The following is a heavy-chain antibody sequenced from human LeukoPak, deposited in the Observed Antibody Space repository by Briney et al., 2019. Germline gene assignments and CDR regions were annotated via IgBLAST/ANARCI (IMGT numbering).Heavy chain of an antibody. V-gene: IGHV3-21*01. Sequence: GGPLRLYCAASGFTFSSYSMNWVRQAPGKGLEWVSSISSSSSYIYYADSVKGRFTISRDNAKNPLYLQMNSLRAEDTAVYYCARDQVNDYGDDTEFDYWGQGTLVTVS. J-gene: IGHJ4*02. CDR2: ISSSSSYI. CDR1: GFTFSSYS. D-gene: IGHD4-17*01. CDR3: ARDQVNDYGDDTEFDY.